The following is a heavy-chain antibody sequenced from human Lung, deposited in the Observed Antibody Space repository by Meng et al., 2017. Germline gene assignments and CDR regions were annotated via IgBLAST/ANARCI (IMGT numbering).Heavy chain of an antibody. CDR3: VRRIEYSSSSGY. V-gene: IGHV3-23*01. CDR1: GVTFCSYA. Sequence: EVQLLESGGGLVQPGGSPRLSCVASGVTFCSYAMTWVRQAPGKGLEWVSSISGSGGSTYYADSVRGRFTISRDNSKNTVYLQMNSLRAEDTAIYYCVRRIEYSSSSGYWGQGTLVTVSS. D-gene: IGHD6-6*01. CDR2: ISGSGGST. J-gene: IGHJ4*02.